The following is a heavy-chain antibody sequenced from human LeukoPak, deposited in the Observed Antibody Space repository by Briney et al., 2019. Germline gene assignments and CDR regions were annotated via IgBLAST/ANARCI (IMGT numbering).Heavy chain of an antibody. CDR3: ARDLKGSGWEGAFDP. J-gene: IGHJ5*02. CDR2: IIPIFGTA. Sequence: SVKVSCKASGGTFSSYAISWVRQAPGQGLEWMGRIIPIFGTANYAQKFQGRVTITTDESTSTAYMELSSLRSEDTAVYYCARDLKGSGWEGAFDPWGQGTLVTASS. D-gene: IGHD6-19*01. CDR1: GGTFSSYA. V-gene: IGHV1-69*05.